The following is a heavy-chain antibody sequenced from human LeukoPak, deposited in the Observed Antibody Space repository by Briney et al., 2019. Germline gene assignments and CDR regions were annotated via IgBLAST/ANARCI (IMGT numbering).Heavy chain of an antibody. J-gene: IGHJ4*02. Sequence: GESLKISCKGSGYGFTSYWIGWVRQMPGKGLEWMGIIYPGDSDTRYSPSFQGQVTISADKSISTAYLQWSSLKASDTAMYYCARRAMVTYYYDSSGNYYFDYWGQGTLVTVSS. CDR1: GYGFTSYW. CDR2: IYPGDSDT. V-gene: IGHV5-51*01. CDR3: ARRAMVTYYYDSSGNYYFDY. D-gene: IGHD3-22*01.